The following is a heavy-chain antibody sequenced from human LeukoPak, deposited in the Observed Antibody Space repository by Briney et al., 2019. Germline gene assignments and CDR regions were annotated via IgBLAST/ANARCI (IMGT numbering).Heavy chain of an antibody. CDR2: ISYDGSNK. Sequence: PGGSLRLSCAASGFTFSSYAMHWVRQAPGKGLEWVAVISYDGSNKYYADSVKGRFTISRDNSKNTLYLQMNSLRAEDTAVYYCARGRMATITLFDYWGQGTLVTVSS. V-gene: IGHV3-30*04. D-gene: IGHD5-24*01. CDR1: GFTFSSYA. J-gene: IGHJ4*02. CDR3: ARGRMATITLFDY.